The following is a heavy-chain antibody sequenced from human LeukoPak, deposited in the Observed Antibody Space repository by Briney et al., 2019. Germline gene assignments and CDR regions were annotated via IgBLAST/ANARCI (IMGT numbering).Heavy chain of an antibody. D-gene: IGHD1-20*01. CDR2: ISSSGNII. J-gene: IGHJ4*02. Sequence: GGSLRLSCAASGFTFSDYYMSWIRQAPGKGLEWVSYISSSGNIIYYADSVKGRFTISRDNAKNSLYLQMNSLRAEDTAVYYCARRGYNWNAIDYWGQGTLVTVSS. CDR3: ARRGYNWNAIDY. V-gene: IGHV3-11*01. CDR1: GFTFSDYY.